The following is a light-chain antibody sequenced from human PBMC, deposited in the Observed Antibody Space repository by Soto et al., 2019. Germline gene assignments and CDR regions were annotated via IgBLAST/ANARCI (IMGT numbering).Light chain of an antibody. CDR3: QHYGNSPPFT. CDR1: QSVSSSY. J-gene: IGKJ2*01. V-gene: IGKV3-20*01. CDR2: GAS. Sequence: EIGLTQSPGTLSLSPGERATLSCRASQSVSSSYLAWYQQKPGQAPRLLIYGASSRATGIPDRFSGSGSGTDFTLTISRLEPEDFAVYFCQHYGNSPPFTFGQGTKVEIK.